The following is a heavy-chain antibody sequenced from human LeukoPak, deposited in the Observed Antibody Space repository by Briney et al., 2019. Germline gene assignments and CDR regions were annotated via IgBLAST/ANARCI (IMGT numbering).Heavy chain of an antibody. CDR3: AKDQNTVATAPFDY. Sequence: GGSLRLSCAASGFTFSSYAMSWVCQAPGKGLEWVSANSAGSTYYGDSVRGRFTISRDNSKNVLYLQMNSLRAEDTALYYCAKDQNTVATAPFDYWGQGILVTVSS. CDR2: NSAGST. CDR1: GFTFSSYA. V-gene: IGHV3-23*01. J-gene: IGHJ4*02. D-gene: IGHD4-17*01.